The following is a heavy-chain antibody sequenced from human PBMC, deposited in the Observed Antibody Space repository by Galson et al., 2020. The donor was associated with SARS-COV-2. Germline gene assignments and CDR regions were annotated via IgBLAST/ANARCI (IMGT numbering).Heavy chain of an antibody. D-gene: IGHD1-26*01. J-gene: IGHJ4*02. CDR2: ISNTGGST. CDR3: AKGVETVGATLFDY. Sequence: GESLKISCNASEFSFPNYAMTWVRQAPGKGLEWVSGISNTGGSTYYADSVKGRFTISRDNSKNTLYLQMSRLRAEDTAVYYCAKGVETVGATLFDYWGPGTLVTVSS. CDR1: EFSFPNYA. V-gene: IGHV3-23*01.